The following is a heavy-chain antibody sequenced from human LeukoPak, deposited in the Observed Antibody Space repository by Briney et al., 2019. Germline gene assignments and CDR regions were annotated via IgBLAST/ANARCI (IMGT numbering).Heavy chain of an antibody. J-gene: IGHJ5*02. CDR1: GGSFSGYY. D-gene: IGHD6-13*01. CDR2: INHSGST. V-gene: IGHV4-34*01. CDR3: ARGRSIAAALYWFDP. Sequence: SETLSLTCAVYGGSFSGYYWSWIPQPPGKGLEWIGEINHSGSTNYNPSLKSRVTISVDTSKNQFSLKLSSVTAADTAVYYCARGRSIAAALYWFDPWGQGTLVTVSS.